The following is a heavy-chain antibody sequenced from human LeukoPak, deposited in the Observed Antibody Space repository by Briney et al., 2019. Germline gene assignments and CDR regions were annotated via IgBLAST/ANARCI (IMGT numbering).Heavy chain of an antibody. V-gene: IGHV3-72*01. D-gene: IGHD1-26*01. CDR1: GFTFSHYY. CDR2: IRNKANSYSI. CDR3: VRVMLGSSKFFDL. J-gene: IGHJ2*01. Sequence: GGSLRLSYAGSGFTFSHYYIDWVRQAPGKGLEWVARIRNKANSYSIEYAASVKGRFTISRDDSKNSVYLQMNSLKSEDTADYYCVRVMLGSSKFFDLWGRGTLVTVSS.